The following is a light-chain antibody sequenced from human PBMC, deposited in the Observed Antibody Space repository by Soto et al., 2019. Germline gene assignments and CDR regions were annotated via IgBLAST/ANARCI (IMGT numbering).Light chain of an antibody. V-gene: IGKV4-1*01. Sequence: DIVMTQFPDSLAVSLGERATINCKSSQNILHSSNKKNYLAWYQQKPGQPPRKLIYWASTRESGVPDRFSGSGCGTDFTLTITSLQAEDVAVYYCQQYYSSPYSFGQGTKLEIK. J-gene: IGKJ2*03. CDR1: QNILHSSNKKNY. CDR2: WAS. CDR3: QQYYSSPYS.